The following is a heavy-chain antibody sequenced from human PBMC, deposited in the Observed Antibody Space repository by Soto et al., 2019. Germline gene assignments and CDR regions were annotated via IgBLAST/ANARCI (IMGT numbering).Heavy chain of an antibody. CDR1: GYTFTGYY. CDR3: ARASSGTYRLDY. D-gene: IGHD1-26*01. Sequence: ASVKVSCKASGYTFTGYYMHWVRQAPGQGLEWMGWINPNSGGTNYAQKFQGRVTMTRDTSISTAYMELNSLRSEDTAVYYCARASSGTYRLDYWGQGTLVTVSS. J-gene: IGHJ4*02. V-gene: IGHV1-2*02. CDR2: INPNSGGT.